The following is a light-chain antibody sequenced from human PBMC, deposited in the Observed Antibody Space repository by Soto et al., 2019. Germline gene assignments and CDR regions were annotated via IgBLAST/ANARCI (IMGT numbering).Light chain of an antibody. Sequence: QSVLTQPPSVSGSPGQSVTISCTGTSSDVGSYNRVSWYQQPPGTAPKVMIYEVTNRPSGVPDRFSGSKSGNTASLTISGFQAEDEADYYCSSYRSGNTYVFGRGTKVTV. CDR2: EVT. CDR3: SSYRSGNTYV. CDR1: SSDVGSYNR. J-gene: IGLJ1*01. V-gene: IGLV2-18*02.